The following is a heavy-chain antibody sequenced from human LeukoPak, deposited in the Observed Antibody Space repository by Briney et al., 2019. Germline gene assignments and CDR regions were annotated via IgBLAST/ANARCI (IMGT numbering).Heavy chain of an antibody. CDR3: ANERGYNYGYSFDY. V-gene: IGHV3-30-3*02. CDR1: GFSFSSYA. D-gene: IGHD5-18*01. CDR2: IPNDGSKT. Sequence: GGSLRLSCAASGFSFSSYAMHWVRQAPGKGLEWVAAIPNDGSKTYYADSVKGRFTISRDNSKNTLYLQMNSLRTEDTAVYYCANERGYNYGYSFDYWGQGTLVTVSS. J-gene: IGHJ4*02.